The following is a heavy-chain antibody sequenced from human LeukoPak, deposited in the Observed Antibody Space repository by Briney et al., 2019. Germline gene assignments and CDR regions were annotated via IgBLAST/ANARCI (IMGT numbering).Heavy chain of an antibody. D-gene: IGHD6-13*01. V-gene: IGHV1-2*02. CDR3: ARDRQQLARYYYYYYYMDV. J-gene: IGHJ6*03. CDR1: GYTFTGYY. CDR2: INPNSGGT. Sequence: GASVKVSCKASGYTFTGYYMHWVRQAPGQGLEWMGWINPNSGGTNYAQKFQGRVTMTRDTSISTAYMELSRLRSDDTAVYYCARDRQQLARYYYYYYYMDVWGKGTTVTVSS.